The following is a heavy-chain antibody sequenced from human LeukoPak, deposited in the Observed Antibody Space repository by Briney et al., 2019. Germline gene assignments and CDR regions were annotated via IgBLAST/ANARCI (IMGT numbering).Heavy chain of an antibody. J-gene: IGHJ4*02. CDR2: IIPIFGTA. Sequence: SVKVSCKASGGTFSSYAISWVRQAPGQGLEWIGGIIPIFGTANYAQKFQGRVTITADESTSTAYMELSSLRSEDTAVYYCARVGYCSSTSCYSYFDYWGQGTLVTVSS. CDR1: GGTFSSYA. D-gene: IGHD2-2*01. V-gene: IGHV1-69*13. CDR3: ARVGYCSSTSCYSYFDY.